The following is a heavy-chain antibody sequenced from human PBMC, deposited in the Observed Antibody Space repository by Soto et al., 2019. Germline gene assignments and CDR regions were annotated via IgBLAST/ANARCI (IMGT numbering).Heavy chain of an antibody. D-gene: IGHD3-3*01. CDR1: GFTFSSYG. V-gene: IGHV3-30*18. J-gene: IGHJ4*02. CDR3: AKPHYDFWSGYPDY. CDR2: ISYDGSNK. Sequence: GGSLRLSCVASGFTFSSYGMHWVRQAPGKGLEWVAVISYDGSNKYYADSVKGRFTISRDNSKNTLYLQMNSLRAEDTAVYYCAKPHYDFWSGYPDYWGQGTLVTVSS.